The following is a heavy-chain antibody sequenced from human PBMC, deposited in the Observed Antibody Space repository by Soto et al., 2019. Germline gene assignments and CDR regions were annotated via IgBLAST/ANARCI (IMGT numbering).Heavy chain of an antibody. CDR1: GGTFSSYA. CDR3: ARDLWGANDY. CDR2: IIPIFGTA. Sequence: GASVMVSCKASGGTFSSYAISWVRQAPGQGLEWMGGIIPIFGTANYAQKFQGWVTMTRDTSISTAYMELSRLRSDDTAVYYCARDLWGANDYWGQGTLVTVSS. D-gene: IGHD7-27*01. V-gene: IGHV1-69*05. J-gene: IGHJ4*02.